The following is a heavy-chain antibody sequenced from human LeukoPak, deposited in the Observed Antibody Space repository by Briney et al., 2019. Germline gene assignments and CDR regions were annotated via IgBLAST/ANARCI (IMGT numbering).Heavy chain of an antibody. J-gene: IGHJ5*02. D-gene: IGHD2-8*01. CDR2: MNPNSGNT. CDR3: ARGKSDIVLMVSPGANWFDP. V-gene: IGHV1-8*01. Sequence: ASVKVSCKASGYTFTSYDINWVRPATGQGLEWMGWMNPNSGNTGYAQKFQGRVTMTRNTSISTAYMELSSLRSEDTAVYYCARGKSDIVLMVSPGANWFDPWGQGTLVTVSS. CDR1: GYTFTSYD.